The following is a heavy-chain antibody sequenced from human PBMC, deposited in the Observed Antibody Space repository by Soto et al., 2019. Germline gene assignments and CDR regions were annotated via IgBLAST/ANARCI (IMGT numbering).Heavy chain of an antibody. V-gene: IGHV1-69*13. CDR3: ARDDYCISTSWYYDAFDI. CDR2: IIPIFGTA. D-gene: IGHD2-2*01. Sequence: VKVSCKASGGTFSSYAISWVRQAPGQGLEGMGGIIPIFGTANDAQKFQGRVTITADESTSTEYMEVSSLRSEDTAVYYCARDDYCISTSWYYDAFDIWGQGAMVSVS. J-gene: IGHJ3*02. CDR1: GGTFSSYA.